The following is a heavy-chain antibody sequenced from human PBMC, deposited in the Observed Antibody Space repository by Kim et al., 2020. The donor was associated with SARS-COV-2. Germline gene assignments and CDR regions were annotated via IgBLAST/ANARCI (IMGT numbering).Heavy chain of an antibody. J-gene: IGHJ3*02. V-gene: IGHV3-53*01. CDR3: AREGYYYDSSGYPRAFDI. Sequence: KGRFTISRATAKNTLYLQRNSLRAEDTAVYYCAREGYYYDSSGYPRAFDIWGQGTMVTVSS. D-gene: IGHD3-22*01.